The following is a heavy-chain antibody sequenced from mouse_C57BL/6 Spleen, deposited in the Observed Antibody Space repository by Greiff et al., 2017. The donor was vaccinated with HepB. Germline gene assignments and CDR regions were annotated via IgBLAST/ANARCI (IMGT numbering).Heavy chain of an antibody. Sequence: VQLLESGAELVRPGASVKLSCKASGYTFTEYTIHWVKQRSGQGLEWIGGFYPGSGSIKYNEKFKDKATLTADKSSSTVYMEHSSLTSDDSAVYYCGTNEVQDCCSSSSRFADWGQGTLVTVSA. CDR2: FYPGSGSI. CDR3: GTNEVQDCCSSSSRFAD. V-gene: IGHV1-62-2*01. D-gene: IGHD1-1*01. J-gene: IGHJ3*01. CDR1: GYTFTEYT.